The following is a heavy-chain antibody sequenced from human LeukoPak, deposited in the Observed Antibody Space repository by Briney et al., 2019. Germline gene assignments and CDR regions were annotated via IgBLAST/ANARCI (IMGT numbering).Heavy chain of an antibody. CDR2: VFHSGST. D-gene: IGHD6-19*01. CDR1: RFTISNYW. J-gene: IGHJ4*02. CDR3: ARDLAVAGTNYFDF. V-gene: IGHV4-4*02. Sequence: GSLRLSCAASRFTISNYWMSWVRQAPGKGLEWIGEVFHSGSTNFNPSLKSRVTISIDKSKNQFSLEVTSVTAADTAIYYCARDLAVAGTNYFDFWGQGVLVTVSS.